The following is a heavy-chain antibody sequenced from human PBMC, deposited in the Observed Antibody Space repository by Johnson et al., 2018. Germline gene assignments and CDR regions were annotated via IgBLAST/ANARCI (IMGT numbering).Heavy chain of an antibody. CDR3: AKDVTYNYARGAFDI. CDR1: GFTFDDYA. D-gene: IGHD3-22*01. Sequence: VQLVQSGGGLVKPGRSLRLSCAASGFTFDDYAMHWVRQAPGKGLEWVSGISWNSGSIGYADSVKGRFTISRDNAKNSLYLQMNSLRAEDTALYFCAKDVTYNYARGAFDIWGQGTMVTVSS. J-gene: IGHJ3*02. CDR2: ISWNSGSI. V-gene: IGHV3-9*01.